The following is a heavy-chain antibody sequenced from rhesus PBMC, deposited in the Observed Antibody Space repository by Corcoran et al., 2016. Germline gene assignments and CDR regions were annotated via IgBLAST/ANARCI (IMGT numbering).Heavy chain of an antibody. CDR2: IDGSSGST. D-gene: IGHD1-26*01. Sequence: QVQLQESGPGLVKPSETLSLTCAVSGYSISSNYWSWIRQPPGKGLEWIGYIDGSSGSTYYNPSLKSRFTISPDASKTQFSLKLSSVTAAYTAVYYCARFRNYVGFDYWGQGVLVTVSS. CDR1: GYSISSNY. V-gene: IGHV4-165*01. J-gene: IGHJ4*01. CDR3: ARFRNYVGFDY.